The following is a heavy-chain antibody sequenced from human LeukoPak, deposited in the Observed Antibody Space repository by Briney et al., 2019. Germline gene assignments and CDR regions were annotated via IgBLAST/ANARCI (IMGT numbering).Heavy chain of an antibody. CDR3: ARALWFGTSFDY. Sequence: GSLRLSCAASGFTFSNYEMNWVRQAPGKGLEWLAYISKSGSPTYYADSVKGRFTISRDNAKNSLYLQMNILRAEDTAVYYCARALWFGTSFDYWGQGTLVTVSS. J-gene: IGHJ4*02. D-gene: IGHD3-10*01. CDR1: GFTFSNYE. V-gene: IGHV3-48*03. CDR2: ISKSGSPT.